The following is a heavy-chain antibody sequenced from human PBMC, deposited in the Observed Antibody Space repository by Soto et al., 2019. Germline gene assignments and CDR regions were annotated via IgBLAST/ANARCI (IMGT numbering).Heavy chain of an antibody. CDR2: ITGSGAGT. J-gene: IGHJ4*02. Sequence: PGGSLRLSCVASGFTFSSYAMSWVRLAPGKGLEYVSSITGSGAGTFYADSVKGRFTISRDNAKNTLYLQMNSLRAEDTAVYYCARDRGWSLFDYWGQGTLVTSPQ. V-gene: IGHV3-23*01. CDR3: ARDRGWSLFDY. D-gene: IGHD6-19*01. CDR1: GFTFSSYA.